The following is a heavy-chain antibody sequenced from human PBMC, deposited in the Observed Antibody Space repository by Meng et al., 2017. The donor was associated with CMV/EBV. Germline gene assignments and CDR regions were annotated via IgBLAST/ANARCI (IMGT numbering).Heavy chain of an antibody. V-gene: IGHV1-2*02. J-gene: IGHJ4*02. Sequence: ASVKVSCKASGYTFTGYYMHWVRQAPGQGLEWMGWINPNSGGTNYAQKFQGRVTMTRDTSISTAYVELSRLRSDDTAVYYCARDRLGYCSSTSCYYGADWGQGTLVTVSS. CDR2: INPNSGGT. CDR1: GYTFTGYY. CDR3: ARDRLGYCSSTSCYYGAD. D-gene: IGHD2-2*01.